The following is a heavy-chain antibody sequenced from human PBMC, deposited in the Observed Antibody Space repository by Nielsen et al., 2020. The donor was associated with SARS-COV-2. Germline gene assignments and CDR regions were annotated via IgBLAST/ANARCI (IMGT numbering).Heavy chain of an antibody. V-gene: IGHV4-30-4*01. CDR3: ARRQRSSGYYPAGGRASWFDP. Sequence: SETLSLTCTVSGGSISSGDYYWSWIRQPPGKGLEWIGYIYYSGSTYYNPSLKSRVTISVDTSKNQFSLKLSSVTAADTAVYYCARRQRSSGYYPAGGRASWFDPWGQGTLVTVSS. CDR2: IYYSGST. J-gene: IGHJ5*02. D-gene: IGHD3-22*01. CDR1: GGSISSGDYY.